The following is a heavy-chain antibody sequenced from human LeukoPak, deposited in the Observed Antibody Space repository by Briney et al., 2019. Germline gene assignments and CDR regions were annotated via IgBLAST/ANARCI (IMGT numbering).Heavy chain of an antibody. CDR1: GDSVSSNSAA. D-gene: IGHD4-11*01. CDR3: ARATITTHGMDV. CDR2: TYYRSKWYN. Sequence: ASQTLSLTCAISGDSVSSNSAAWNWIRQSPSRGLEWLGRTYYRSKWYNDYAVSVKSRITINPDTSKNQFALQLNSVTPEDTAVYYCARATITTHGMDVWGQGTTVTVSS. V-gene: IGHV6-1*01. J-gene: IGHJ6*02.